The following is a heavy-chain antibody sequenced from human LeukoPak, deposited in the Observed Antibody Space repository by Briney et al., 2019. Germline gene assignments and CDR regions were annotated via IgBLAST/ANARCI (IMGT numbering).Heavy chain of an antibody. D-gene: IGHD6-13*01. Sequence: SEKVSCKASGGTFSNYAFSWVRQAPGQGLEWMGRIIPIFGTADYAQKFQGRVTITTDESTSTAYMELSSLRSEDTAVYYCARDRGSNSWYYFDYWGQGTLVTVSS. CDR2: IIPIFGTA. J-gene: IGHJ4*02. V-gene: IGHV1-69*05. CDR1: GGTFSNYA. CDR3: ARDRGSNSWYYFDY.